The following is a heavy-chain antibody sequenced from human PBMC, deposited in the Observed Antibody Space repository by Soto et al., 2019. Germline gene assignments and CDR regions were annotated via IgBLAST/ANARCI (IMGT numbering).Heavy chain of an antibody. V-gene: IGHV3-48*01. Sequence: GGSLRLSCAASGFTFSSYSMNWVRQAPGKGLEWVSYISTTGSSIYYADSVKGRFTISRDNTKNSLFLQMNILRAEDTAVYYWGRKGVAFDYWGQGALVTVSS. CDR1: GFTFSSYS. J-gene: IGHJ4*02. CDR2: ISTTGSSI. D-gene: IGHD3-3*01. CDR3: GRKGVAFDY.